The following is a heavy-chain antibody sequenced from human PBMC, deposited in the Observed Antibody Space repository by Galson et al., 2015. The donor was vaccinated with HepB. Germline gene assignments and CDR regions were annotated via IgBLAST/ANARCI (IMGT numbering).Heavy chain of an antibody. V-gene: IGHV2-5*02. CDR3: ALRRGRTYYNF. CDR2: IYWDDEK. J-gene: IGHJ4*02. D-gene: IGHD3-10*01. Sequence: PALVKPTQTLTLTCTLSGLSLSTFAGGVAWIRQPPEKALEWLALIYWDDEKRYLPALKSRLTITKDTSKNQVILSMTYMDPVDTATYYCALRRGRTYYNFWGQGTLVTVSS. CDR1: GLSLSTFAGG.